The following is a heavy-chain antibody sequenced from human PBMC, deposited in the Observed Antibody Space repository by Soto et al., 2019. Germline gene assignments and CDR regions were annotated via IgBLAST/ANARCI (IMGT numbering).Heavy chain of an antibody. Sequence: QVQLQESGPGLVKPSQTLSLTCTVSGGSISSGGYYWSWIRQHPGKGLEWIGYIYYSGSTYYNPSLKSRVTISVDTSKNEFSLKLSSVTAADTAVYYCARAHKDYYYYMDVWGKGTTVTVSS. CDR3: ARAHKDYYYYMDV. CDR2: IYYSGST. J-gene: IGHJ6*03. V-gene: IGHV4-31*03. CDR1: GGSISSGGYY.